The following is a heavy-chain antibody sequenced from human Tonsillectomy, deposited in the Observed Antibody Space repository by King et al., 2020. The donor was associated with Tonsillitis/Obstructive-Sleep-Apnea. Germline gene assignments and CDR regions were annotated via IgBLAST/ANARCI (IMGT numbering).Heavy chain of an antibody. V-gene: IGHV3-53*01. Sequence: DQLVQSGGGLIQPGGSLRLSCAASGITVSSNHVSWVRQAPGKGLEWVSVIYSGGSTYYADSVKGRFTISRDNSKNTLYLQMNSLRAEDTAVYYCASPPRYYDFWYVWGQGTTVTVSS. D-gene: IGHD3-3*01. CDR2: IYSGGST. J-gene: IGHJ6*02. CDR1: GITVSSNH. CDR3: ASPPRYYDFWYV.